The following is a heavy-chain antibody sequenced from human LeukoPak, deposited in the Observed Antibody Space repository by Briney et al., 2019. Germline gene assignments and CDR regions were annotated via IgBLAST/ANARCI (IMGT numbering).Heavy chain of an antibody. Sequence: SVKVSCKASGGTFSSYAISWVRQAPGQGREWLGRINPSLGIANYPQKFQGRVTITADESATTAYIELSGLRYDDTAVYYCVREACREMRLMWPSLGGQDCRYEYWGQGIRVTVSS. J-gene: IGHJ4*02. V-gene: IGHV1-69*04. CDR2: INPSLGIA. CDR1: GGTFSSYA. CDR3: VREACREMRLMWPSLGGQDCRYEY. D-gene: IGHD5-24*01.